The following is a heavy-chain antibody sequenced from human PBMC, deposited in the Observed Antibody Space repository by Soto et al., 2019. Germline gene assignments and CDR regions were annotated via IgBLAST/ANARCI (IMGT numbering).Heavy chain of an antibody. Sequence: QVQLQQWGAGLLKPSETLSLTCAVYGGSFSGYYWSWIRQPPGKGLEWIGEINHSGSTNYNPSLKSRVTISVDTSKNQFSLKLSSVTAADTAVYYCARVDCSGGSCYSGWFDPWGQGTLVTVSS. V-gene: IGHV4-34*01. J-gene: IGHJ5*02. CDR1: GGSFSGYY. CDR3: ARVDCSGGSCYSGWFDP. D-gene: IGHD2-15*01. CDR2: INHSGST.